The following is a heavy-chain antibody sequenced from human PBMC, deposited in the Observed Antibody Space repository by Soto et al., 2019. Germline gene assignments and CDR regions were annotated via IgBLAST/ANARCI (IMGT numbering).Heavy chain of an antibody. D-gene: IGHD1-26*01. V-gene: IGHV4-59*01. CDR1: GVSITGSY. CDR2: IYHSGPT. Sequence: PSETLSLTCTVSGVSITGSYWSWIRQTPGKTLEWIGYIYHSGPTTYNPSLKSRVSISVDTSKNQFSLRLTSVIAADTAVYYCARDMPYGAGSLAGCDYWGQGIRVTVSS. CDR3: ARDMPYGAGSLAGCDY. J-gene: IGHJ4*02.